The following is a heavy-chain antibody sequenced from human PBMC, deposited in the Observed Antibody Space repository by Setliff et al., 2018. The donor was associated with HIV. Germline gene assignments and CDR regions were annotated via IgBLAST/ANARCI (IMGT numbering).Heavy chain of an antibody. D-gene: IGHD6-19*01. J-gene: IGHJ2*01. CDR1: GGTFSSYA. CDR2: IIPMFDTT. Sequence: SVKVSCKASGGTFSSYAINWVRQAPGQGLEWMGGIIPMFDTTNYAQNFQGRVTITTDESTSTAYMELSSLRSEDTAVYYCARVAGEENYWYFDLWGRGTLVTVSS. V-gene: IGHV1-69*05. CDR3: ARVAGEENYWYFDL.